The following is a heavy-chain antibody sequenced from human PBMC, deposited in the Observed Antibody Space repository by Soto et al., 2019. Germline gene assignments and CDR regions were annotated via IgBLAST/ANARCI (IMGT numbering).Heavy chain of an antibody. CDR3: ARDGDYYDSSGSGYAFDI. Sequence: GRSLRLSCAASGFTFSSYSMNWVRQAPGKGLEWVSSISSSSSYIYYADSVKGRFTISRDNAKNSLYLQMNSLRAEDTAVYYCARDGDYYDSSGSGYAFDIWGQGTMVTVSS. CDR1: GFTFSSYS. J-gene: IGHJ3*02. D-gene: IGHD3-22*01. V-gene: IGHV3-21*01. CDR2: ISSSSSYI.